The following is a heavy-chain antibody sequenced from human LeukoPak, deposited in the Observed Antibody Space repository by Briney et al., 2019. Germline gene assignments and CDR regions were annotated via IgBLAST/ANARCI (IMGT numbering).Heavy chain of an antibody. CDR2: INPNSGGT. V-gene: IGHV1-2*02. Sequence: ASVKVSCKASGYTFTGYYMHWVRQAPGQGLEWMGWINPNSGGTNYAQKFQGRVTMTRDTSISTAYMELSRLRSDDTAVYYCARGSYYDILTGYYKKLVWFDPWGQGTLVTVSS. D-gene: IGHD3-9*01. J-gene: IGHJ5*02. CDR1: GYTFTGYY. CDR3: ARGSYYDILTGYYKKLVWFDP.